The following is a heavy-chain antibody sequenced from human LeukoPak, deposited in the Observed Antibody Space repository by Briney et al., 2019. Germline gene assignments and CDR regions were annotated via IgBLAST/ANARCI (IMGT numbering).Heavy chain of an antibody. CDR1: GGSISSYY. V-gene: IGHV4-59*08. CDR2: IYYSGNT. Sequence: SSETLSLTCTVSGGSISSYYWSWIRQPPGKGLEWIGYIYYSGNTNYNPSLKSRVTISVDTSKNQFSLKLSSVTAADTAVYYCARSGGWGLIDYWGQGTLVTVSS. CDR3: ARSGGWGLIDY. J-gene: IGHJ4*02. D-gene: IGHD6-19*01.